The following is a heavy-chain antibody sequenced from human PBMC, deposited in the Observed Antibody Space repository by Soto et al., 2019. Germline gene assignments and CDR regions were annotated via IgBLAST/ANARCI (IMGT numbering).Heavy chain of an antibody. V-gene: IGHV4-39*01. CDR2: IYYSGST. Sequence: SETLSLTCTVSGGSISSSSYYWGWIRQPPGKGLEWVGSIYYSGSTYYNPSLKSRVTISVDTSKNQFSLKLSSVTAADTAVYYCARLGRRDGYNYLDYWGQGTLVTVS. CDR1: GGSISSSSYY. CDR3: ARLGRRDGYNYLDY. D-gene: IGHD5-12*01. J-gene: IGHJ4*02.